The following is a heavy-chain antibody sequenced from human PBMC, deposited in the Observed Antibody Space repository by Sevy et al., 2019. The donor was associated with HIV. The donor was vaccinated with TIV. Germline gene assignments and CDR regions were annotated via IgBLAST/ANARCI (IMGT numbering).Heavy chain of an antibody. CDR1: GFTFSNYA. D-gene: IGHD2-21*02. V-gene: IGHV3-64D*06. CDR2: LNNNAGNT. CDR3: VKDLLSGGDWEAFDI. Sequence: GGSLRLSCSASGFTFSNYAMHWVRQSPGKGLEYVSTLNNNAGNTYYADSVKGRFTVSRDNSKNTLYLHMSSLRAEDSAVYYCVKDLLSGGDWEAFDIWGQGTMVTVSS. J-gene: IGHJ3*02.